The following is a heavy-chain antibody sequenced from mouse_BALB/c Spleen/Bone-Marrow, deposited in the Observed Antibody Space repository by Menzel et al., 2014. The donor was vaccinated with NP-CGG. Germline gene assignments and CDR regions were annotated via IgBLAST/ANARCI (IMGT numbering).Heavy chain of an antibody. CDR3: ARPRQLGLPYYFDY. J-gene: IGHJ2*01. D-gene: IGHD3-2*01. CDR1: GYTFTSYV. Sequence: VQLQQSGPELVKPGASVKMSCKASGYTFTSYVMHWVKQKPGQGLEWIGYINPYNDGTKYNEKFKGKATLTSDKSSSTAYMELSSLTSEDSAVYYCARPRQLGLPYYFDYWGQGTTHTASS. V-gene: IGHV1-14*01. CDR2: INPYNDGT.